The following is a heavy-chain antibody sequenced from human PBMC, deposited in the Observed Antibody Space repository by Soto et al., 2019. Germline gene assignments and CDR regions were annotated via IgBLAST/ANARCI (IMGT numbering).Heavy chain of an antibody. D-gene: IGHD6-13*01. CDR2: IKQDGSEK. Sequence: GGSLRLSCAASGFTFSSYWMSWVRQAPGKGLEWVANIKQDGSEKYYVDSVKGRFTISRDNAKNSLYLQMNSLRAEDTAVYYCARVKPPRTYSSSWYRDYYYYGMDVWGQGTTVTVSS. J-gene: IGHJ6*02. CDR3: ARVKPPRTYSSSWYRDYYYYGMDV. CDR1: GFTFSSYW. V-gene: IGHV3-7*05.